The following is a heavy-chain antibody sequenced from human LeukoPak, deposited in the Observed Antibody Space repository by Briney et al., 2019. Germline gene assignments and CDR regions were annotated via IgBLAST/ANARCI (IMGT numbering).Heavy chain of an antibody. D-gene: IGHD4-17*01. CDR3: ARLSTVTTSFDY. V-gene: IGHV4-59*01. Sequence: KSSETLSLTCTVSGASISSYYWSWIRQPPGKRLEWIGYIYYSGSANYNPSLKSRVTISVDTSKNQFSLKLSSVTAADTAVYYCARLSTVTTSFDYWGQGTLVTVSS. CDR2: IYYSGSA. CDR1: GASISSYY. J-gene: IGHJ4*02.